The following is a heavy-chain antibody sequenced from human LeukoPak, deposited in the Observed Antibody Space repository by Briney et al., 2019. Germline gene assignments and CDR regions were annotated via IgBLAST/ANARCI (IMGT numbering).Heavy chain of an antibody. J-gene: IGHJ4*02. CDR2: ISSSGSTI. CDR3: ARAGLTYYDFWSGYYYDY. V-gene: IGHV3-48*04. D-gene: IGHD3-3*01. CDR1: GFTFSSYG. Sequence: PGRSLRLSCAASGFTFSSYGMHWVRQAPGKGLEWVSYISSSGSTIYYADSVKGRFTISRDNAKNSLYLQMNSLRAEDTAVYYCARAGLTYYDFWSGYYYDYWGQGTLVTVSS.